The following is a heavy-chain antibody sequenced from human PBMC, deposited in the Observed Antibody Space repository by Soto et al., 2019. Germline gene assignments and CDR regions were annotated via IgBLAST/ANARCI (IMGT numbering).Heavy chain of an antibody. CDR3: ARVGYDFWSGYYTPYYYGMDV. V-gene: IGHV4-31*03. J-gene: IGHJ6*02. Sequence: SETLSLTCTVSGGSISSGGYYWSWIRQHPGKGLEWIGYIYYSGSTYYNPSLKSRVTISVDTSKNQFSLKLSSVTAADTAVYYCARVGYDFWSGYYTPYYYGMDVWGQGTTVTVSS. D-gene: IGHD3-3*01. CDR1: GGSISSGGYY. CDR2: IYYSGST.